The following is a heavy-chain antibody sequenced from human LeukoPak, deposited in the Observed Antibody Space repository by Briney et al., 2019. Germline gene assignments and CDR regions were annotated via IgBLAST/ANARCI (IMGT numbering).Heavy chain of an antibody. CDR1: GFTFDDYA. D-gene: IGHD6-19*01. V-gene: IGHV3-9*01. CDR3: AKGLGIAVAGNFDY. Sequence: GGSLRLSCAASGFTFDDYAMHWVRQAPGKGLEWVSGISWNSGSIGYADSVKGRFTIPRDNAKNSLYLQMNSLRAEDTALYYCAKGLGIAVAGNFDYWGQGTLVTVSS. CDR2: ISWNSGSI. J-gene: IGHJ4*02.